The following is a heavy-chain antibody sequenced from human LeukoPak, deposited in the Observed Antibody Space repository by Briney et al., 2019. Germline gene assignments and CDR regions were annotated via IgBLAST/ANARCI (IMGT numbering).Heavy chain of an antibody. V-gene: IGHV3-30*02. J-gene: IGHJ4*02. CDR1: GFTFSSYG. D-gene: IGHD3-3*01. CDR2: IRYDGSNK. Sequence: GGSLRLSCAASGFTFSSYGMHWVRQAPGKGLEWVAFIRYDGSNKYYADSVKGRFTISRDNSKNTLYLQMNSLRAEDTAVYYCARAWFWSGYTDYWGQGTLVTVSS. CDR3: ARAWFWSGYTDY.